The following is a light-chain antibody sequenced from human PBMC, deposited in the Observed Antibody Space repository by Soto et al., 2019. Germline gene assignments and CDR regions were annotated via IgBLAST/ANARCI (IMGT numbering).Light chain of an antibody. V-gene: IGKV3-20*01. CDR2: GAS. Sequence: DNVYTPPPCTLIFSPREGATLTCTANPSFTSSYLAWFQQKPGQAPRLLIYGASTRATGIPDRFSGTVSGTDFTLTISRLEPEDFAVYYCQQYGSSPITFGQGTRLEIK. CDR1: PSFTSSY. J-gene: IGKJ5*01. CDR3: QQYGSSPIT.